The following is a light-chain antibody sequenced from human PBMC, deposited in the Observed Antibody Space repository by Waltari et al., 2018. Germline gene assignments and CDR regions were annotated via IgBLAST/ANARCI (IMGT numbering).Light chain of an antibody. CDR2: EFN. CDR3: CSYAGNCTVV. Sequence: QSALTQPASVSGSPGQSITISCTGTSSAVGSYDLVSWYQQHPGKAPKLMIYEFNKRPSGVSHRFSGSRSGNTASLTISGLQAEDEADYHCCSYAGNCTVVFGGGTKLTVL. CDR1: SSAVGSYDL. V-gene: IGLV2-23*02. J-gene: IGLJ2*01.